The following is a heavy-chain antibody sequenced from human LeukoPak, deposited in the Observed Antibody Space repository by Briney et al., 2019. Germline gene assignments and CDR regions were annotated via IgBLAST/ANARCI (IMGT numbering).Heavy chain of an antibody. CDR3: ARGGSWNEDWFNP. CDR1: GFTFSSYS. Sequence: GGSLRLSCAASGFTFSSYSMNWVRQAPGKGLEWVSYISSYSSIIYYADSVKGRFTISRDNAKNSLYLQMNSLRDEDTAVYYCARGGSWNEDWFNPWGQGTLVTVSS. CDR2: ISSYSSII. D-gene: IGHD1-1*01. V-gene: IGHV3-48*02. J-gene: IGHJ5*02.